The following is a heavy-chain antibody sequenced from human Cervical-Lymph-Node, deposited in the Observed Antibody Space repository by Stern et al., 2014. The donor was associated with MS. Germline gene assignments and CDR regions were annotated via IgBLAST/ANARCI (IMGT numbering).Heavy chain of an antibody. CDR1: GDSITSGGHY. V-gene: IGHV4-31*03. CDR3: ASRWSGTSYGQNWFDP. Sequence: QVQLVESGPGLVKPSQTLSLTCTVSGDSITSGGHYWSWIRPHPGKGLEWIVYISNSGATFSNPSLKGRVTTSLATSTNPSSLQLSSGTAADTAIYYCASRWSGTSYGQNWFDPWGQGILVTVST. CDR2: ISNSGAT. J-gene: IGHJ5*02. D-gene: IGHD1-26*01.